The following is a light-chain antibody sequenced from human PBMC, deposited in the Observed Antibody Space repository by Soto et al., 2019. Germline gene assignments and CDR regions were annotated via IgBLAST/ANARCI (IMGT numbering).Light chain of an antibody. CDR1: QSISSW. CDR2: DAS. CDR3: QQYNSYWT. J-gene: IGKJ1*01. V-gene: IGKV1-5*01. Sequence: DIQMTQSPSTLSASVGDRVTITCRASQSISSWLAWYQQKPGKAPKLLIYDASSLASGLPSRFSGSGSGTEFTLTISSLQPDDFATYYCQQYNSYWTFGQGTKVEIK.